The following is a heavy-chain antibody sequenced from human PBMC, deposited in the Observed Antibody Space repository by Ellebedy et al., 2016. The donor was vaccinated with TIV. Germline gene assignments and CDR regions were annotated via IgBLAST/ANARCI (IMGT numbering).Heavy chain of an antibody. D-gene: IGHD3-10*01. V-gene: IGHV3-30*04. CDR2: ISYTGDNK. Sequence: GESLKISCAASGFPLTSHAMHWVRQAPGKGLEWVAVISYTGDNKFYADSVTGRFSISRDTSENKLYLQLTSLGSEDTAVYHCVRVTQGGIRGVLDYWGRGVLVTVSS. CDR1: GFPLTSHA. CDR3: VRVTQGGIRGVLDY. J-gene: IGHJ4*02.